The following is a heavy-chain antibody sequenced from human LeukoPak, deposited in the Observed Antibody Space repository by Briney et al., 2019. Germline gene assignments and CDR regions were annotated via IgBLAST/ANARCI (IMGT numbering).Heavy chain of an antibody. J-gene: IGHJ4*02. Sequence: GGSLRLSCAASGFTFSSYGMHWVRQAPGKGLEWVAVIWYDGSNKYYADSVKGRFTISRDNSKNTLYLQMNSLRAEDTAVYYCARDAGYCSGGSCYPGLFDYGGEGTLVSV. D-gene: IGHD2-15*01. V-gene: IGHV3-33*01. CDR1: GFTFSSYG. CDR2: IWYDGSNK. CDR3: ARDAGYCSGGSCYPGLFDY.